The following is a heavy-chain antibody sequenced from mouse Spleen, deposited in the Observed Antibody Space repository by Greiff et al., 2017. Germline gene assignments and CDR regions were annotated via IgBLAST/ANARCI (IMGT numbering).Heavy chain of an antibody. V-gene: IGHV5-9*01. CDR3: ARHGMITSLFDY. Sequence: EVMLVESGGGLVKLGGSLKLSCAASGFTFSSYAMSWVRQTPEKRLEWVATISSGGGNTYYPDSVKGRFTISRDNAKNTLYLQMSSLKSEDTAMYYCARHGMITSLFDYWGQGTTLTVSS. J-gene: IGHJ2*01. CDR2: ISSGGGNT. CDR1: GFTFSSYA. D-gene: IGHD2-4*01.